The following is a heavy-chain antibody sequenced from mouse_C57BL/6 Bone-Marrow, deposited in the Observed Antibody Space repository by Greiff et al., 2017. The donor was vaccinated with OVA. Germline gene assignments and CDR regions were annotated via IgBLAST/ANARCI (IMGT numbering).Heavy chain of an antibody. J-gene: IGHJ4*01. CDR2: INPNYGTT. Sequence: VQLQQSGPELVKPGASVKISCKASGYSFTDYNMNWVKQSNGKSLEWIGVINPNYGTTSYNQKFKGKATLTVDQSTSTAYMQLNSLTSEDSAVYYCAGIYYYGSSYLYAMDYWGQGTSVTVSS. CDR3: AGIYYYGSSYLYAMDY. CDR1: GYSFTDYN. D-gene: IGHD1-1*01. V-gene: IGHV1-39*01.